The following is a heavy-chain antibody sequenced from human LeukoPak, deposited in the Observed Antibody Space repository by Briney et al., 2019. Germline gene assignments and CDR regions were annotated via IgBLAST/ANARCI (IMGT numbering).Heavy chain of an antibody. J-gene: IGHJ4*02. CDR3: AKDYGYSSSWYDY. CDR1: GFTFDDNG. V-gene: IGHV3-9*01. D-gene: IGHD6-13*01. Sequence: QAGGSLRLSCEASGFTFDDNGMHWVRQAPGKGLEWVSTISWNSASVGYVDSVKGRFTISRDNAKKTLYLQMNSLRPEDTALYYCAKDYGYSSSWYDYWGQGTLVTVSS. CDR2: ISWNSASV.